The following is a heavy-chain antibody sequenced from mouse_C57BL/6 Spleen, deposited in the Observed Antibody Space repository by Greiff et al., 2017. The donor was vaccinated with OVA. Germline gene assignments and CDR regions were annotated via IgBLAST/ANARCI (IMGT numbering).Heavy chain of an antibody. CDR3: ARGDYYYEDY. Sequence: QVQLQQSGAELVRPGTSVKVSCKASGYAFTNYLIEWVKQRPGQGLEWIGVINPGSGGTNYNEKFKGKATLTADKSSSTAYMQLSSLTSEDSAVYFCARGDYYYEDYWGQGTTLTVSS. D-gene: IGHD1-1*01. CDR1: GYAFTNYL. J-gene: IGHJ2*01. V-gene: IGHV1-54*01. CDR2: INPGSGGT.